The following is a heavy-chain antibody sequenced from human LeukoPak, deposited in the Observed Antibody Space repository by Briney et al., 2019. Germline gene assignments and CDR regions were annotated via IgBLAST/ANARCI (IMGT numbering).Heavy chain of an antibody. CDR3: ARFFWSGSKRIDY. CDR2: IYHNGGA. Sequence: PGGSLRLSCAASGFTFSSYAMSWLRQSPGKGLEWIGYIYHNGGALYNPSLKSRVTISVDTSKNEFSLKLKSVTAADTAVYYCARFFWSGSKRIDYWGQGTVVTVSS. D-gene: IGHD3-3*01. J-gene: IGHJ4*02. V-gene: IGHV4-59*08. CDR1: GFTFSSYA.